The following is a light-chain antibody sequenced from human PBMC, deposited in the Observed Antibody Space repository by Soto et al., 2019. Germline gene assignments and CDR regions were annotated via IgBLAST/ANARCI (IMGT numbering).Light chain of an antibody. V-gene: IGLV1-40*01. CDR3: QSYDSSLSGLDV. Sequence: QSVLTQPPSVSGAPGQRVTISCTGSRSNIGAAYVVHWYQQLPGTAPKLLIYRDRNRPSGVPDRFSGSKSGTSASLAITVLRAEDEADYYCQSYDSSLSGLDVFGTGTKVTVL. CDR1: RSNIGAAYV. J-gene: IGLJ1*01. CDR2: RDR.